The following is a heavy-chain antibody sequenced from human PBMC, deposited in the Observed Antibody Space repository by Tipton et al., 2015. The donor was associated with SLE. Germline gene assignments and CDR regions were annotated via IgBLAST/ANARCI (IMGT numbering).Heavy chain of an antibody. CDR1: GGSFSDYY. J-gene: IGHJ4*02. CDR2: INHSGST. CDR3: ARAPKGEQWLGYFDY. V-gene: IGHV4-34*01. D-gene: IGHD6-19*01. Sequence: TLSLTCAVYGGSFSDYYWSWIRQPPGKGLEWIGEINHSGSTHYNPSLKSRVTISVDTSKNQFSLKLSSVTAADTAVYYCARAPKGEQWLGYFDYWGQGTLVTVSS.